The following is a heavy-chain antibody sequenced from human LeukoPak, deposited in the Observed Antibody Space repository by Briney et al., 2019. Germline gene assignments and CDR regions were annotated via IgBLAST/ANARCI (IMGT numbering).Heavy chain of an antibody. V-gene: IGHV4-59*01. CDR1: GGSISSYY. Sequence: SETLSLTCTVSGGSISSYYLSWIRQPPGKGLEWIGYIYYSGSTNYNPSLKSRVTISVDTSKNQFSLKLSSVTAADTAVYYCARGGGIAVAGLYDWGQGTLVTVSS. J-gene: IGHJ4*02. CDR2: IYYSGST. D-gene: IGHD6-19*01. CDR3: ARGGGIAVAGLYD.